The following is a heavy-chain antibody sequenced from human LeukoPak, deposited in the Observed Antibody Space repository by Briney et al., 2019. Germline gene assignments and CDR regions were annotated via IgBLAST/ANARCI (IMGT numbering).Heavy chain of an antibody. Sequence: GGSLRLSCAASGFTFSRYWMIWVRQAPGKGLEWVAKIKEDGSEKKYVDSVMGRFTISRDNAKNSMYLQMNSLRAGDTAVYYCARDFQSSYWGQGTLVTVSS. CDR3: ARDFQSSY. V-gene: IGHV3-7*01. CDR2: IKEDGSEK. J-gene: IGHJ4*02. CDR1: GFTFSRYW.